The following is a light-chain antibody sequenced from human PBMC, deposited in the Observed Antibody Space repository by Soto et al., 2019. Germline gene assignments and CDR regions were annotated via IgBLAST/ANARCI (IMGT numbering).Light chain of an antibody. CDR1: RLDVGGYNY. CDR2: EVT. Sequence: ALTQPASVSGSPGQSITISCTGTRLDVGGYNYVSWYQQQPGKAPKLIIYEVTNRPSGVSDRFSGSKSDNTASLTISGLQTEDEADYYCCSYVSSKTYLFGTGTKVTV. V-gene: IGLV2-14*03. J-gene: IGLJ1*01. CDR3: CSYVSSKTYL.